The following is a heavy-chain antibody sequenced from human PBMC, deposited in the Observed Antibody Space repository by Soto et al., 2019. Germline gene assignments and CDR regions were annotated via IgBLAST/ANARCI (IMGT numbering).Heavy chain of an antibody. D-gene: IGHD6-19*01. CDR1: GDSISSTY. Sequence: PSETLSLTCVVSGDSISSTYWWTWVRQTPGKGLEWVSAISGSGTTAYYADSVKGRFTFSRDNSKKTMYLQMSSLRAEDTAVYYCAKTTDGWFSAFEIWGQGTMVTVSS. J-gene: IGHJ3*02. V-gene: IGHV3-23*01. CDR2: ISGSGTTA. CDR3: AKTTDGWFSAFEI.